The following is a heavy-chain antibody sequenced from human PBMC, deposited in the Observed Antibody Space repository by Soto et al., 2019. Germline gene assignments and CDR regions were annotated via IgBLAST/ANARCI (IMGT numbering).Heavy chain of an antibody. J-gene: IGHJ4*02. D-gene: IGHD1-26*01. CDR1: GFAVSSSY. CDR2: TYTGGST. V-gene: IGHV3-53*02. Sequence: EVQLVETGGDLIQSGGSLRLSCAASGFAVSSSYMMWVRQAPGKGLEWVSVTYTGGSTHYADSVKGRFTISRDDSMNTLYLQMHSLRAEDTAVYYCAREKYSGSYYFDYWGQGTLVTVSS. CDR3: AREKYSGSYYFDY.